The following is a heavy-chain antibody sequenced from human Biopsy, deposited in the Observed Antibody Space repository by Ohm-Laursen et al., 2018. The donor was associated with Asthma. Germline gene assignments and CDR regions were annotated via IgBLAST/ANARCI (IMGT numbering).Heavy chain of an antibody. D-gene: IGHD1-26*01. J-gene: IGHJ4*02. CDR2: VIPIYGTT. V-gene: IGHV1-69*01. CDR1: GDILSSFG. CDR3: ARDGPVGAPSDY. Sequence: SSVKVSCKSHGDILSSFGIKWVRKAPGQGLEWMGGVIPIYGTTHTAQKFQGRVTITADESTSTAYMELRSLRSDDTAVYYCARDGPVGAPSDYWGQGTLVTVSS.